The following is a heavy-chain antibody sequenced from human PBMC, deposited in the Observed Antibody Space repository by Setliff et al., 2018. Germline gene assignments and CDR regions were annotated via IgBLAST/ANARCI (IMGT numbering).Heavy chain of an antibody. J-gene: IGHJ4*02. CDR1: GFTFKTYA. Sequence: GESLTISCAASGFTFKTYAMSWVRQAPGKGLEWVSSITGSGGDRDYADSVKGRFTISRDNSKNTLYLQMNSLRAEDTAVYYCARGHPDCSSTSCYQYYFDYWGQGTLVTVSS. D-gene: IGHD2-2*01. CDR3: ARGHPDCSSTSCYQYYFDY. V-gene: IGHV3-23*01. CDR2: ITGSGGDR.